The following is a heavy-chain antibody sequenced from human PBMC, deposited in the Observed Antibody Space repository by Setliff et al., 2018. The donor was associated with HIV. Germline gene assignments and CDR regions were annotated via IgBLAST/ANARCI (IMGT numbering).Heavy chain of an antibody. J-gene: IGHJ3*02. D-gene: IGHD2-21*02. V-gene: IGHV4-39*01. CDR2: VSYSGRT. Sequence: SETLSLTCTVPGGPTTSSTYYWGWIRQPPGRGLEWIGSVSYSGRTYYNPSLKSRVTISIDTSKNQFSLNLSSVTAADTAVYYCVRHNPTMVTDGYDIWGQGTKVTVSS. CDR3: VRHNPTMVTDGYDI. CDR1: GGPTTSSTYY.